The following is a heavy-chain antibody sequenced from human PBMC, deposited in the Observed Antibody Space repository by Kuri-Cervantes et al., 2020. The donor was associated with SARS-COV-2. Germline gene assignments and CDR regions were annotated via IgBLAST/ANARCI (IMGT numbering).Heavy chain of an antibody. CDR1: GGSFSGYY. Sequence: ESLKISCAVYGGSFSGYYWSWIRQPPGKGLEWIGEINHSGSTNYSPSLKSRVTISVDTSKNQFSLKLSSVTAADTAVYYCAGTYYDFWSAPRGYYYYGMDVWGQGTTVTVSS. CDR2: INHSGST. CDR3: AGTYYDFWSAPRGYYYYGMDV. D-gene: IGHD3-3*01. J-gene: IGHJ6*02. V-gene: IGHV4-34*01.